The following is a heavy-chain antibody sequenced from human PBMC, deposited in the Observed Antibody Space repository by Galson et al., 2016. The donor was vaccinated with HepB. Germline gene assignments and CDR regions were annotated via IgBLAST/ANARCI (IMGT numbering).Heavy chain of an antibody. CDR3: GKHGGFDY. CDR1: GITLTNYS. CDR2: ITRSGGAT. D-gene: IGHD3-16*01. J-gene: IGHJ4*02. V-gene: IGHV3-23*01. Sequence: SLRLSRAASGITLTNYSMNWVRQAPGSGLAWVSGITRSGGATHYAYFVKGRFTISRDNSKNTLYLYMNNLTAGDTAIYYCGKHGGFDYWGQGALVTVSS.